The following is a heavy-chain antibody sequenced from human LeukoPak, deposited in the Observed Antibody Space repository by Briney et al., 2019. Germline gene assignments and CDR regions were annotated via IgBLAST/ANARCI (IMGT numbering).Heavy chain of an antibody. Sequence: SETLSLTCSVSGGSISSSSYFWDWIRQPPGKGLEWIGSIYYSGITYYNPSLKSRVTISVDTSKSQFSLKLSSLTAADTAVYYCARLPRGTQPPDYCQNWGQGTLVTVSS. J-gene: IGHJ1*01. D-gene: IGHD1-1*01. CDR2: IYYSGIT. CDR3: ARLPRGTQPPDYCQN. V-gene: IGHV4-39*01. CDR1: GGSISSSSYF.